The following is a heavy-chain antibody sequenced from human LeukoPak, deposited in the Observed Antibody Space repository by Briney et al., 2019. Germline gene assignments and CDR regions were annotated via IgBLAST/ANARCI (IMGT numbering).Heavy chain of an antibody. J-gene: IGHJ6*03. CDR3: ARVGRSPSTTVYYYMDV. V-gene: IGHV4-61*02. Sequence: RSSETLSLTCTVSGGSISSGSYYWSWIRQPAGKGLEWIRRIYTSGSTNYNPSLKSRVTISVDTSKNQFSLKLSSVTAADTAVYYCARVGRSPSTTVYYYMDVWGKGTTVTVSS. CDR2: IYTSGST. CDR1: GGSISSGSYY. D-gene: IGHD4-11*01.